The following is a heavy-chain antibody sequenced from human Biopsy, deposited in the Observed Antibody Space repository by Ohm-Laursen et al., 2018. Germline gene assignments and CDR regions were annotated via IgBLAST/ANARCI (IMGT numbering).Heavy chain of an antibody. CDR1: GFSFSSYG. J-gene: IGHJ3*02. CDR3: ARPTNARAGGAPFDI. Sequence: SLRLSCSASGFSFSSYGMHWVRQAPGKGLEWVAVLWYDGTNKYYADSVKGRFTISRDNSKNTLYLQMNSLRAEDTAMYYCARPTNARAGGAPFDILGQGTMVTVSS. D-gene: IGHD1-1*01. V-gene: IGHV3-33*01. CDR2: LWYDGTNK.